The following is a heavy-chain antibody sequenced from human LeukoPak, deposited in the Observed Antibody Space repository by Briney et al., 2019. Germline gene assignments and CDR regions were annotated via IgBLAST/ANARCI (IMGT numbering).Heavy chain of an antibody. CDR3: AKLYSSGWPLECMDV. J-gene: IGHJ6*02. V-gene: IGHV1-69*05. Sequence: AASVKVSCEASGGTFSSYAISWVRQAPGQGLEWMGGIIPIFGTANYAQKFQGRVTMTTDTSTSTVYMELRSLRSDDTAVYYCAKLYSSGWPLECMDVWGQGTTVTVSS. CDR1: GGTFSSYA. D-gene: IGHD6-19*01. CDR2: IIPIFGTA.